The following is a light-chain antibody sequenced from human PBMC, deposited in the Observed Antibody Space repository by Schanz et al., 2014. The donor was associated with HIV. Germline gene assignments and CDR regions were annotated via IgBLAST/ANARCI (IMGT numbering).Light chain of an antibody. CDR2: AAS. CDR3: QHYNSYSST. V-gene: IGKV1-9*01. CDR1: HDISNY. Sequence: IQLTQSPSSLSASVGDKVTITCRASHDISNYLAWYQQRSGRAPKFLIYAASTLQSGVPSRFSGSGSGTEFTLTISSLQPDDFATYYCQHYNSYSSTFGPGTKVDIK. J-gene: IGKJ3*01.